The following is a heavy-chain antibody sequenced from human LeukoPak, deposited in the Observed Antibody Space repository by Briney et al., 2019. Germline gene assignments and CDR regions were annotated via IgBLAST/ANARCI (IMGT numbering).Heavy chain of an antibody. CDR2: VKSRSAGETT. D-gene: IGHD3-10*01. Sequence: GGSLRLSCAASGFNFDTYAMSWVRQAPGKGLEWVARVKSRSAGETTDYAAPVKGRFTISRDDSKNTLYLQMNSLKTEDTAVYYCTLIQGWGSGSYYRDFWGQGTLVTVSS. CDR1: GFNFDTYA. V-gene: IGHV3-15*01. CDR3: TLIQGWGSGSYYRDF. J-gene: IGHJ4*02.